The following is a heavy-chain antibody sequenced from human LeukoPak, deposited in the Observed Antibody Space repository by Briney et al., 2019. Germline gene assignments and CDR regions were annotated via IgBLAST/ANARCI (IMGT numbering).Heavy chain of an antibody. Sequence: WGSLRLSRAFSGFTFRSYWKSWVRQAPAKGREWVANIKQDGSEKYYVDSVKGRFTISRDNAKNSLDLQMNSLQAGDTAVYYCARLGSSSSSYWGQGALVTVSS. CDR1: GFTFRSYW. CDR2: IKQDGSEK. V-gene: IGHV3-7*01. D-gene: IGHD6-6*01. CDR3: ARLGSSSSSY. J-gene: IGHJ4*02.